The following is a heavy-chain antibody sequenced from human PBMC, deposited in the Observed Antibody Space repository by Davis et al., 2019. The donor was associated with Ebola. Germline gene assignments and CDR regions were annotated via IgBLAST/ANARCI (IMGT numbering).Heavy chain of an antibody. D-gene: IGHD3-22*01. Sequence: GESLKISCAASGFTFDDYGMSWVRRPPGKGLEWVSGISWNGDITGYADSVKGRLTISRDNAKNSLYLQMNSLRAEDTALYFCARRVYDSSGYYYHDHWGRGTQVTVSS. J-gene: IGHJ4*02. V-gene: IGHV3-20*04. CDR3: ARRVYDSSGYYYHDH. CDR1: GFTFDDYG. CDR2: ISWNGDIT.